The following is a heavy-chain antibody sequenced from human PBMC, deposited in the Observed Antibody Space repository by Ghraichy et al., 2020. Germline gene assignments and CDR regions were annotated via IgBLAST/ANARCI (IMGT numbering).Heavy chain of an antibody. Sequence: SETLSLTCTVSGGSISSGDYYWSWIRQPPGKGLEWIGYIYYSGSTYYNPSLKSRVTISVDTSKNQFSLKLSSVTAADTAVYYCARDLAVTSYWYFDLWGRGTLVTVSS. D-gene: IGHD4-11*01. J-gene: IGHJ2*01. CDR2: IYYSGST. CDR1: GGSISSGDYY. V-gene: IGHV4-30-4*01. CDR3: ARDLAVTSYWYFDL.